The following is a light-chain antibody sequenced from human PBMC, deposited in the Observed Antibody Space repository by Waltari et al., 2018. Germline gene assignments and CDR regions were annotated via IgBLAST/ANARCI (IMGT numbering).Light chain of an antibody. V-gene: IGLV1-44*01. Sequence: QSVLTQPPSASGTPGQRVTISCSGCDSTIGDNVVTWYQQFPGTAPKLLIYRNDLRPSGVPDRFSASKSGTSASLAISGLQSEDEADYYCATWDDGLGGVWVFGGGTKVTVL. J-gene: IGLJ3*02. CDR3: ATWDDGLGGVWV. CDR1: DSTIGDNV. CDR2: RND.